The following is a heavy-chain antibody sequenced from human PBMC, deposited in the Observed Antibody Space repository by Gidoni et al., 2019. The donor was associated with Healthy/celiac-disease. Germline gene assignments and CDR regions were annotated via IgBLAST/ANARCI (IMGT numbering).Heavy chain of an antibody. J-gene: IGHJ6*02. CDR3: ARDLWDIVVVPAAKANYYYGMDV. Sequence: QVQLVESGGGVVQPGRSLRLSCAASGFTFSSYAMQWVRQAPGKGLEWVAVISYDGSNKYYADSVKGRFTISRDNSKNTLYLQMNSLRAEDTAVYYCARDLWDIVVVPAAKANYYYGMDVWGQGTTVTVSS. V-gene: IGHV3-30*04. D-gene: IGHD2-2*01. CDR2: ISYDGSNK. CDR1: GFTFSSYA.